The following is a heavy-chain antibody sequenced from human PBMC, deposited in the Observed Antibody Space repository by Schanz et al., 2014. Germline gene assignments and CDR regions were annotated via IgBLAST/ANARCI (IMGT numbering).Heavy chain of an antibody. CDR1: GFTFRDYY. Sequence: QVQLVESGGGLVKPGGSLRLSCAASGFTFRDYYMSWIRQAPGKGLEWVSYICSSGNTIYYADSVKGRFTISRDNSENTLYLQMNSLSADDTAVFYCAKGMGYCSGGTCYDYYYYGLDVWGQGTTVTVSS. D-gene: IGHD2-15*01. CDR2: ICSSGNTI. V-gene: IGHV3-11*01. J-gene: IGHJ6*02. CDR3: AKGMGYCSGGTCYDYYYYGLDV.